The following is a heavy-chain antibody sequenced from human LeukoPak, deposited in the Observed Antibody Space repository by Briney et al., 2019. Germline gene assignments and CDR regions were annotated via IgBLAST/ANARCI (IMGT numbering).Heavy chain of an antibody. D-gene: IGHD1-26*01. J-gene: IGHJ4*02. V-gene: IGHV5-51*01. CDR2: IYPGDSDT. Sequence: GESLKISCKGSGYRFTNYWIAWVRQMPGKGLEWMGIIYPGDSDTRYSPSFQGQVTISADRSISTAYLQWSSLKAPDTAMYYCARGAEELLPYFDYWGQGTLVTVSS. CDR1: GYRFTNYW. CDR3: ARGAEELLPYFDY.